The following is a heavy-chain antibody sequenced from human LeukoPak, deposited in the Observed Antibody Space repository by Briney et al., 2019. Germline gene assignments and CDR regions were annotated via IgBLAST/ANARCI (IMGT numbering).Heavy chain of an antibody. Sequence: GGTLRLSCAASGFTFSSYGMSWVRQAPGKGLEWVSAISGSGGSTYYADSVKGRFTVSRDNSKNTLYLQMNSLRAEDTAVYYCAKDGGYSYGFGVNYWGQGTLVTVSS. V-gene: IGHV3-23*01. CDR3: AKDGGYSYGFGVNY. D-gene: IGHD5-18*01. CDR1: GFTFSSYG. J-gene: IGHJ4*02. CDR2: ISGSGGST.